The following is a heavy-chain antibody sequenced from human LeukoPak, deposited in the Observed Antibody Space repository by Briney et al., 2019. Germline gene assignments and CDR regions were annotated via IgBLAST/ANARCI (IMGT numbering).Heavy chain of an antibody. CDR3: AKFPGDYDSDY. V-gene: IGHV3-30*18. CDR2: ISYDGSNK. Sequence: GGSLRLSCTASGFAFSIYAISWVRQAPGKGLEWVAVISYDGSNKYYADSVKGRFTISRDNSKNTLYLQMNSLRAEDTAVYYCAKFPGDYDSDYWGQGTLVTVSS. D-gene: IGHD4-17*01. CDR1: GFAFSIYA. J-gene: IGHJ4*02.